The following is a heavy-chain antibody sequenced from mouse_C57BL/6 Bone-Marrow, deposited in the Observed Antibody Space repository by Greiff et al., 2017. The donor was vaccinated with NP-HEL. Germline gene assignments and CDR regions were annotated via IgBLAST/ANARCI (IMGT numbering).Heavy chain of an antibody. CDR1: GFTFSSYA. J-gene: IGHJ1*03. V-gene: IGHV5-9-1*02. CDR3: TIFITTVVATGYFDV. Sequence: EVKVEESGEGLVKPGGSLKLSCAASGFTFSSYAMSWVRQTPEKRLEWVAYISSGGDYIYYADTVKGRFTISRDNARNTLYLQMSSLKSEDTAMYYCTIFITTVVATGYFDVWGTGTTVTVSS. CDR2: ISSGGDYI. D-gene: IGHD1-1*01.